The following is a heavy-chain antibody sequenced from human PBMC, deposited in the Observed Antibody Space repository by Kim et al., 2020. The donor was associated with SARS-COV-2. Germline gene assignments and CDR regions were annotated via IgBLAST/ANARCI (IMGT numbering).Heavy chain of an antibody. CDR2: ISASSGNT. J-gene: IGHJ4*02. Sequence: ASVKVSCKASGYTFSNYDINWVRQAPGQGLEWVGWISASSGNTNSAQRVQGRVTMTTDTSTSTAYLELRSLRSDDTAIYYCARDVYPTSSSYYYDFQYWGQGTLVTVSS. V-gene: IGHV1-18*01. CDR3: ARDVYPTSSSYYYDFQY. D-gene: IGHD3-22*01. CDR1: GYTFSNYD.